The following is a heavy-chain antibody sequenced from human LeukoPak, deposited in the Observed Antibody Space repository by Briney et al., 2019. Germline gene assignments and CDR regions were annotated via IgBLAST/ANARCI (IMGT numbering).Heavy chain of an antibody. CDR1: GYTFTGYY. J-gene: IGHJ3*02. CDR3: ARAAGGSYSSSNDAFDI. Sequence: ASVKVSCKPSGYTFTGYYMHWVRQAPGQGLEWMGWINPNSGGKNYAQKFQGRVTMTRDTSISTAYLELSRLRSDDTAVYYCARAAGGSYSSSNDAFDIWGQGTMVTVSS. CDR2: INPNSGGK. D-gene: IGHD6-6*01. V-gene: IGHV1-2*02.